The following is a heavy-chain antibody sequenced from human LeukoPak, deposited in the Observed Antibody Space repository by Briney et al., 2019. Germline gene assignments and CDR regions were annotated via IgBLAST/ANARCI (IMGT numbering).Heavy chain of an antibody. V-gene: IGHV4-59*01. CDR3: AREGSRHYYDSSGNSRYFQH. Sequence: SETLSLTCTVSGGSIRSYYWSWIRQPPGKGLEWIGYIYYSGSTNYNPSLKSRVTISVDTSKNQRSLKLSSVTAADTAVYYCAREGSRHYYDSSGNSRYFQHWGQGTLVTVSS. D-gene: IGHD3-22*01. CDR1: GGSIRSYY. J-gene: IGHJ1*01. CDR2: IYYSGST.